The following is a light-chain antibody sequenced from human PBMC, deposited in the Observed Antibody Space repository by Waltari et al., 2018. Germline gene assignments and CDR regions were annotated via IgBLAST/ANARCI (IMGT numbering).Light chain of an antibody. CDR3: QQFGISVWT. Sequence: EIVLTQSPGTLSLSPGVRATLSCRASQRISSSYLAWYQQKPGQAPRLLIYGASRRATGIPDRFSGGGSGTDFTLTISRLEPEDFAVYYCQQFGISVWTFGQGTKVEIK. V-gene: IGKV3-20*01. CDR1: QRISSSY. J-gene: IGKJ1*01. CDR2: GAS.